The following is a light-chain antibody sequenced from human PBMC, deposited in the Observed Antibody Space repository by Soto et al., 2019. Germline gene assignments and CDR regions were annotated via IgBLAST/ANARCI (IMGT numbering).Light chain of an antibody. CDR2: RNN. Sequence: QSVLTQPPSASGTPGQRVTISCSGSNSNIGTHYVSWYQQLPGTAPKLLMYRNNQRPSGVPDRFSGSKSGTSASLAISGLRSEDEADYYCAAWDDSRFWVFGGGTKLTVL. CDR1: NSNIGTHY. J-gene: IGLJ3*02. CDR3: AAWDDSRFWV. V-gene: IGLV1-47*01.